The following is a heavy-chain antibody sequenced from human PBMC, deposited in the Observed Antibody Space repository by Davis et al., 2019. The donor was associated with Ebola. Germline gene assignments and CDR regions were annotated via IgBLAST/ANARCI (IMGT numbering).Heavy chain of an antibody. CDR1: GYIFTRYS. J-gene: IGHJ4*02. CDR2: INGGNGDT. D-gene: IGHD1-26*01. V-gene: IGHV1-3*01. Sequence: AASVKVSCKTSGYIFTRYSIHWVRQAPGEGLEWVGWINGGNGDTKCSQKFQGRVTFTRDASASTVYMELSSLRSEDTAVYYCTSGSYAGGEDYWGQGTLVTVSS. CDR3: TSGSYAGGEDY.